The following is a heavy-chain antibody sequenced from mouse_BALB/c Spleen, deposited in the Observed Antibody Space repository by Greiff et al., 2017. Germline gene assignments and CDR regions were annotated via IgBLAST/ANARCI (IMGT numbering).Heavy chain of an antibody. J-gene: IGHJ4*01. D-gene: IGHD2-14*01. Sequence: QVQLQQPGAELVKPGASVKLSCKASGYTFTSYWMHWVKQRPGQGLEWIGEINPSNGRTNYNEKFKGKATLTVDNSSSTAYMQLSSLTSEDSAVYYCAREGYDRRYAMDYWGQGTSVTVSA. CDR3: AREGYDRRYAMDY. CDR1: GYTFTSYW. V-gene: IGHV1S81*02. CDR2: INPSNGRT.